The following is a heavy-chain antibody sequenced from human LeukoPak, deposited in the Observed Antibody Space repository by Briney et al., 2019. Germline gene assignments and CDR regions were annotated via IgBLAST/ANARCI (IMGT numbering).Heavy chain of an antibody. CDR2: IYSDAKT. J-gene: IGHJ4*02. D-gene: IGHD1-20*01. CDR3: VTHNWND. Sequence: GGSLRLSCAVSGFDVIENYVTWVRQAPGKGLEWVSVIYSDAKTYYADSVKGRFTISRDNSKNTLYLQMNSLRVEDTAVYYCVTHNWNDWGQGTLVTVSS. V-gene: IGHV3-66*04. CDR1: GFDVIENY.